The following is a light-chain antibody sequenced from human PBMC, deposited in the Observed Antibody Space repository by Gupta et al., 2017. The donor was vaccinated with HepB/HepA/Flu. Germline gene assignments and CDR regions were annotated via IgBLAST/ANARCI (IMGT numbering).Light chain of an antibody. CDR2: GAS. J-gene: IGKJ1*01. V-gene: IGKV3-15*01. CDR1: QSVITN. Sequence: EVVMTQSPATLPVSPGERATLSCRASQSVITNLAWYQQKPGQAPRLLIHGASTRASDIPDRFSGSGSGTEFTLTISNRQSEDSAIYYCQQYNNWPPWTFGQGTKVEIK. CDR3: QQYNNWPPWT.